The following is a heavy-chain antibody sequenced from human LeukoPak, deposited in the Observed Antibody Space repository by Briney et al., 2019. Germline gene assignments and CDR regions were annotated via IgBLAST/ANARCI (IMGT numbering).Heavy chain of an antibody. CDR3: ARFPCSGDSCYSGIRAFDI. Sequence: SETLSLTCAIYGGSFGGYYWNWIRQSPGKGLEGIGEINHSGSINYNPSLKSRVTILVDTSKNQFSLKLSSMTAADTAVYYCARFPCSGDSCYSGIRAFDIWGQGTMVTVSS. CDR2: INHSGSI. V-gene: IGHV4-34*01. D-gene: IGHD2-15*01. J-gene: IGHJ3*02. CDR1: GGSFGGYY.